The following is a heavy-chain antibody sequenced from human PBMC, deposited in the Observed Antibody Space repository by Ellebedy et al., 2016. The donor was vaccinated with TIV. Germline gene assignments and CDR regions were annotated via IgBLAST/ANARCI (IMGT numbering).Heavy chain of an antibody. CDR3: ARGYTSSGIDS. J-gene: IGHJ4*02. V-gene: IGHV4-59*01. CDR1: GGSMNTYY. D-gene: IGHD6-13*01. Sequence: MPSETLSLTCSVSGGSMNTYYWGWIRQPPGKGLEFLGYIYSNGNTNYNPSLNSRATISVDTSKNLFSLDRRSVSAADTAIYYCARGYTSSGIDSWGPGTLVTVSS. CDR2: IYSNGNT.